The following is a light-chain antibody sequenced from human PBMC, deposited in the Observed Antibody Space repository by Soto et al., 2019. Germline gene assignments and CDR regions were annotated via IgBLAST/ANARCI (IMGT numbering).Light chain of an antibody. J-gene: IGKJ1*01. CDR3: QHYNIYSEA. Sequence: SVGGRATISGRASQSIRSLLAWYQQKPGKAPKVLIYDASSLGSGVPSRFSGSGSGTEFTLTISSLQPDDFATYYCQHYNIYSEAFGQGTNVDIK. V-gene: IGKV1-5*01. CDR2: DAS. CDR1: QSIRSL.